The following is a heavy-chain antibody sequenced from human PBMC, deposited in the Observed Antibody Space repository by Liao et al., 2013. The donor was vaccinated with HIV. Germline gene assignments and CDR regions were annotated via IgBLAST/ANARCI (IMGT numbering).Heavy chain of an antibody. V-gene: IGHV4-34*01. Sequence: QVQLQQWGAGLLKPSETLSLTCAVYGGSFSGYYWSWIRQPPGKGLEWIGEIDHYGSTNYNPSLKSRITISVDTSKNQFSLILTPVTVADTAVYYCARVGGFREDVWGKGTTVTVSA. CDR3: ARVGGFREDV. CDR2: IDHYGST. D-gene: IGHD3-3*01. J-gene: IGHJ6*04. CDR1: GGSFSGYY.